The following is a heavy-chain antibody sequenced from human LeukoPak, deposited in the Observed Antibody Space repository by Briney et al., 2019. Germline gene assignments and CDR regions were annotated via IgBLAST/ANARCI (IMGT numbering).Heavy chain of an antibody. V-gene: IGHV4-34*01. CDR3: ARGGGVEQRLVLPWYYYGMDV. Sequence: PSETLSLTCAVYGGSFSGYYWSWIRQPPGKGLEWIGEINHSGSTNYNPSLKSRVTISVDTSKNQFSLKLSSVTAADTAVYYCARGGGVEQRLVLPWYYYGMDVWGQGTTVTVSS. J-gene: IGHJ6*02. CDR2: INHSGST. D-gene: IGHD6-13*01. CDR1: GGSFSGYY.